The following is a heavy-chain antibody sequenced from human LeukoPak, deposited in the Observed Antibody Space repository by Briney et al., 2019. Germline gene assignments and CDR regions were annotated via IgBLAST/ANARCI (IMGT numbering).Heavy chain of an antibody. CDR2: IYFTGTT. Sequence: SETLSLTCTVSGGSITNYYWSWVRQPPGKALEWIGYIYFTGTTNYNPSLKSRVTISVDMSKNQVSLKLSSVTPADTALYYCARGEHFASGSYHYWGQGTLVTVAS. V-gene: IGHV4-59*01. J-gene: IGHJ4*02. D-gene: IGHD3-10*01. CDR1: GGSITNYY. CDR3: ARGEHFASGSYHY.